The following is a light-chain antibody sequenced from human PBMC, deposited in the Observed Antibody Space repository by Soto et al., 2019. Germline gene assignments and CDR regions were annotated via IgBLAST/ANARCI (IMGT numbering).Light chain of an antibody. CDR1: NSDVGGYNY. CDR2: EVS. V-gene: IGLV2-8*01. CDR3: SSYAGSGIWV. Sequence: QSALTQPPSASGSPGQSVAISCTGTNSDVGGYNYVSWYRQHPGKAPKLMISEVSKRPSGVPERFSGSKSGNTASLTVSGLQAEDEADYYCSSYAGSGIWVFGGGTKLTVL. J-gene: IGLJ3*02.